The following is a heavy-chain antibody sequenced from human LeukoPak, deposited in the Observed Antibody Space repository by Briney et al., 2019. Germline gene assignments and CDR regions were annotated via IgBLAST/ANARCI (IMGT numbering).Heavy chain of an antibody. Sequence: PSETLSLTCAVYGGSFSGYYWSWIRQPPGKGLEWIGEINHSGSTNYNPSLKSRVTISVDTSKNQFSLKLSSVTAADTAVYYCVRFHDFWSGYSDYWGQGTLVTVSS. D-gene: IGHD3-3*01. J-gene: IGHJ4*02. CDR2: INHSGST. CDR1: GGSFSGYY. V-gene: IGHV4-34*01. CDR3: VRFHDFWSGYSDY.